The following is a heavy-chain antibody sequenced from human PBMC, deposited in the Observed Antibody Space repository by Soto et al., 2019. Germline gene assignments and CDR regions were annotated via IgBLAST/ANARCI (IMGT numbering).Heavy chain of an antibody. J-gene: IGHJ3*02. D-gene: IGHD3-3*01. V-gene: IGHV3-9*01. CDR3: ASSRGRGDVCSGYVAFDI. CDR1: GFTFDDYA. CDR2: VSWNSGSE. Sequence: EVQLVESGGGLVQPGRSLRLSCAASGFTFDDYAMHWVRQAPGKGLEWVSGVSWNSGSEGYADSVKGRFTISRDNVNKSLHLQMNSLEPEDTAVYFCASSRGRGDVCSGYVAFDIWGQGTMVTVS.